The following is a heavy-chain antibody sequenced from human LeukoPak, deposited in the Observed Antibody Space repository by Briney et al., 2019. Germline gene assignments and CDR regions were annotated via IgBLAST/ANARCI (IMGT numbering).Heavy chain of an antibody. CDR3: ARPHKRAVVPAAMRYFDL. J-gene: IGHJ2*01. CDR2: VNHSGST. CDR1: GGSFSGYY. Sequence: SETLSLTCAVYGGSFSGYYWSWIRQPPGKGLEWIGEVNHSGSTNYNPSLKSRVTISVDTSKNQFSLKLSSVTAADTAVYYCARPHKRAVVPAAMRYFDLWGRGTLVTVSS. V-gene: IGHV4-34*01. D-gene: IGHD2-2*01.